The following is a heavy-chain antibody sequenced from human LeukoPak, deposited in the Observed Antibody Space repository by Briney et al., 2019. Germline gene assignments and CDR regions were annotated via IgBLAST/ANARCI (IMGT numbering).Heavy chain of an antibody. CDR3: AKADTGYSSYFDY. Sequence: PGGSLRLSCAASGFTFSDYYMSWIRQAPGKGLEWVSYISSSGSTIYYADSVKGRFTISRDNSKNTLYLQMNSLRAEDTAVYYCAKADTGYSSYFDYWGQGTLVTVSS. J-gene: IGHJ4*02. CDR2: ISSSGSTI. D-gene: IGHD6-13*01. CDR1: GFTFSDYY. V-gene: IGHV3-11*01.